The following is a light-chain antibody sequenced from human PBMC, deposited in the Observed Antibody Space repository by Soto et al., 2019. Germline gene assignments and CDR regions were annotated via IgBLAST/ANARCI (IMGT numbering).Light chain of an antibody. V-gene: IGKV3-11*01. CDR3: QQRSNWLFT. CDR2: DAS. Sequence: EIVLTQSPATLSLSPGERATLSCRASQSVSSYLAWYQRKPGQAPRLLIYDASNRATGIPARFSGSGSGTDLTLTISSLEPEDFEVYYCQQRSNWLFTFGPGTKVDIK. CDR1: QSVSSY. J-gene: IGKJ3*01.